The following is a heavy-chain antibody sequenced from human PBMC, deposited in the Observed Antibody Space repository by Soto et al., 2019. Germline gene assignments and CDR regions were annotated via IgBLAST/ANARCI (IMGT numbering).Heavy chain of an antibody. Sequence: GGSLRLSCAASGFTFSSYSMNWVRQAPGKGLEWVSSISSSSSYIYYADSVKGRFTISRDNAKNSLYLQMNSLRAEDTAVYYCARDHLQFENYYYGMDVWGQGTTVTVSS. CDR3: ARDHLQFENYYYGMDV. D-gene: IGHD4-4*01. V-gene: IGHV3-21*01. J-gene: IGHJ6*02. CDR2: ISSSSSYI. CDR1: GFTFSSYS.